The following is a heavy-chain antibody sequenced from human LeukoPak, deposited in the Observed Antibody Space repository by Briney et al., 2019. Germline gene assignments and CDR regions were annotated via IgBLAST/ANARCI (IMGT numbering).Heavy chain of an antibody. V-gene: IGHV4-61*02. D-gene: IGHD3-10*01. CDR2: IYTSGST. Sequence: PSETLSLTCTVSGGSISSGSYYWSWIRQPAGKGLEWIGRIYTSGSTNYNPSLKSRVTISVDSSKNQFSLKLSSVTAADTAVYYCARRPGMGILDDAFDIWGQGTMVTVSS. J-gene: IGHJ3*02. CDR1: GGSISSGSYY. CDR3: ARRPGMGILDDAFDI.